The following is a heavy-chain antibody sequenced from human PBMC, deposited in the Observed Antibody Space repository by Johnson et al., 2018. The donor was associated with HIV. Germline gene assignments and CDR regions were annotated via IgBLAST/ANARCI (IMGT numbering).Heavy chain of an antibody. CDR3: TTNTTMVTMYVEIKGGAFDI. CDR2: IKSKTDGGTT. Sequence: VQLVESGGGLVKPGGSLRLSCAASGFTFNNAWMSWVRQAPGKGLEWIGHIKSKTDGGTTDYAAPVKGRFTISRDDSKNTVHLQMNSLKTEDTAVYYCTTNTTMVTMYVEIKGGAFDIWGQGTMVTVSS. J-gene: IGHJ3*02. CDR1: GFTFNNAW. D-gene: IGHD5-18*01. V-gene: IGHV3-15*01.